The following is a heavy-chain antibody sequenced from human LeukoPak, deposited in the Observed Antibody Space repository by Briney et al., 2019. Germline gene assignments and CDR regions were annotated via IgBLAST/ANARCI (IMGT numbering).Heavy chain of an antibody. CDR1: DDSITMYY. CDR3: ARGWYYDFWSGYYFDY. Sequence: SETLSLTCTVSDDSITMYYWSWIRQPPGKGLEWIGEINHSGSTNYNPSLKSRVTISVDTSKNQFSLKLSSVTAADTAVYYCARGWYYDFWSGYYFDYWGQGTLVTVSS. D-gene: IGHD3-3*01. CDR2: INHSGST. V-gene: IGHV4-34*01. J-gene: IGHJ4*02.